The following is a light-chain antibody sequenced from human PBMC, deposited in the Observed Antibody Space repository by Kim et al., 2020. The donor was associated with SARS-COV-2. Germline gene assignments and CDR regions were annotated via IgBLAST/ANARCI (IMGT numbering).Light chain of an antibody. CDR3: QAWAGFTAV. J-gene: IGLJ3*02. V-gene: IGLV3-21*01. Sequence: SVAPGKTARITCGGNSIGSKSVHWYQQKPGQAPVLFIYDDSDRPSGIPERFSGSNSGNTATLTISGTQAMDEADYYCQAWAGFTAVFGGGTQLTVL. CDR2: DDS. CDR1: SIGSKS.